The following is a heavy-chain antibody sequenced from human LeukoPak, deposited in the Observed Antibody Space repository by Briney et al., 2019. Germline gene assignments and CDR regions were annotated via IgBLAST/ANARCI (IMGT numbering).Heavy chain of an antibody. Sequence: PGGSLRLSCAASGFTFSSYAMSWVRQAPGKGLEWVSAISGSGGSTYYADSVKGRFTISRDNSKNTLYLQMNSLRAEDTAVYYCAKEAYYDILTGYVNWFDPWGQGTLVTVSS. CDR2: ISGSGGST. V-gene: IGHV3-23*01. J-gene: IGHJ5*02. D-gene: IGHD3-9*01. CDR1: GFTFSSYA. CDR3: AKEAYYDILTGYVNWFDP.